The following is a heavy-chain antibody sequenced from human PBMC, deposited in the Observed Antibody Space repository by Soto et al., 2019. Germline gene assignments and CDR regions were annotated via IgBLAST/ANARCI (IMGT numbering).Heavy chain of an antibody. Sequence: QVQLVQSGAEVKKPGASVKVSCKASGYTFSDFGISWVRQAPGQGLEWMGWVSAYTGKTNYAQKFQGRVTMTTDTSTSTAYMELRSLRSDDTAVYYCARGPESRSTAYFDYWGQGTLATVSS. CDR2: VSAYTGKT. CDR3: ARGPESRSTAYFDY. D-gene: IGHD2-2*01. CDR1: GYTFSDFG. J-gene: IGHJ4*02. V-gene: IGHV1-18*01.